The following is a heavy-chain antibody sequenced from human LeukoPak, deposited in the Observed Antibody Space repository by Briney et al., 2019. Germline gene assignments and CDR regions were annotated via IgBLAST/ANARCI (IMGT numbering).Heavy chain of an antibody. CDR3: ARDRGVGYYYYYMDV. Sequence: SETLSLTCTVSGGSISSYYWSWIRQPPGKGLEWIGYIYYSGSTNYNPSLKSRVTISVDTSKNQFSLKLSSVTAADTAVYYCARDRGVGYYYYYMDVWGKGTTVTISS. J-gene: IGHJ6*03. CDR2: IYYSGST. D-gene: IGHD3-10*01. CDR1: GGSISSYY. V-gene: IGHV4-59*12.